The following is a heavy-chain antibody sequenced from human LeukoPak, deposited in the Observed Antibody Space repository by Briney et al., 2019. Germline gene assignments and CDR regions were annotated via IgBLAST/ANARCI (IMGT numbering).Heavy chain of an antibody. CDR1: GGSISSGGYS. CDR2: IYHSGST. D-gene: IGHD3-10*01. J-gene: IGHJ5*02. Sequence: SETLSLTCAVSGGSISSGGYSWSWIRQPPGKGLEWIGYIYHSGSTYYNPSLKSRVTISVDRSKNQFSLKLSSVTAADTAVYYCARVGSGNYNWFDPWGQGILVTVSS. CDR3: ARVGSGNYNWFDP. V-gene: IGHV4-30-2*01.